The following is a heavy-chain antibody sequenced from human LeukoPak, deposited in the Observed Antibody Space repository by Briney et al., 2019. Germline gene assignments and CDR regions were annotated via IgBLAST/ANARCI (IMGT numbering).Heavy chain of an antibody. J-gene: IGHJ5*02. V-gene: IGHV5-51*01. D-gene: IGHD6-19*01. CDR3: ARQSGSGWYVGWFDP. Sequence: GESLNISCKASGYSFTSYWNGWVRQMPGKGLEWMGIIYPGDSDTRYSPSFQGQVTISADKSISTAYLQWSSLKASDTAMYYCARQSGSGWYVGWFDPWGQGTLVTVSS. CDR2: IYPGDSDT. CDR1: GYSFTSYW.